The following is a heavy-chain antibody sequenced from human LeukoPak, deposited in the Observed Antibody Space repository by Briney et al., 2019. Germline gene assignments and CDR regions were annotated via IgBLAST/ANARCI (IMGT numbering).Heavy chain of an antibody. D-gene: IGHD2-15*01. Sequence: SETLSLTCAVSGDSISGTNWWSWVRQSPGKGLEWIGEMYHTGSSNYNPSLKSRVTISVDTSKNQFSLKLSSVTAADTAVYYCARHGRRGGKRGWFDPWGQGTLVTVSS. CDR2: MYHTGSS. CDR1: GDSISGTNW. CDR3: ARHGRRGGKRGWFDP. J-gene: IGHJ5*02. V-gene: IGHV4-4*02.